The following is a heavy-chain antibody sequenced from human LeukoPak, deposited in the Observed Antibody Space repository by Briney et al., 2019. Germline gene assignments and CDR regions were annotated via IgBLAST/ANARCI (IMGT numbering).Heavy chain of an antibody. CDR1: GFTFSSYG. V-gene: IGHV3-33*01. D-gene: IGHD3-3*01. Sequence: TGGSLRLSCAAPGFTFSSYGMHWVRQAPGKGLEWVAVIWYDGSNKYYADSVKGRFTISRDNSKNTLYLQMNSLRAEDTAVYYCARDGYYDFWSGYPSNWFDPWGQGTLVTVSS. J-gene: IGHJ5*02. CDR3: ARDGYYDFWSGYPSNWFDP. CDR2: IWYDGSNK.